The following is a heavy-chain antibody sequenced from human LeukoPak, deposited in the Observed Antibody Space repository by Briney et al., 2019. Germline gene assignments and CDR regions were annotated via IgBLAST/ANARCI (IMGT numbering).Heavy chain of an antibody. V-gene: IGHV1-18*01. Sequence: ASVTVSCRASGSTFTTSYINWVRRSPGQGLEWMGRVSAYNGKTSYEQQYKGRVTMTTDSSTNTAYMNLASLRSDETAVYYCARGGTFYPSIDYWGQGTLVTVSS. D-gene: IGHD1-26*01. J-gene: IGHJ4*02. CDR3: ARGGTFYPSIDY. CDR1: GSTFTTSY. CDR2: VSAYNGKT.